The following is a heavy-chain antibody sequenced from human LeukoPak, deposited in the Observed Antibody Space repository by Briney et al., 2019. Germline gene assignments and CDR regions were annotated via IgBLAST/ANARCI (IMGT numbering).Heavy chain of an antibody. D-gene: IGHD2-2*02. CDR2: VYYSGST. J-gene: IGHJ5*02. Sequence: SETLSLTCTVSGGSVSSANYYWSWIRQPPGKGLEWIGYVYYSGSTNYNPSLKSRVTISVDSSKNQFSLKLSSVTAADTATYYCAKYTTSLNWFDPWGQGTLVTVSS. V-gene: IGHV4-61*01. CDR1: GGSVSSANYY. CDR3: AKYTTSLNWFDP.